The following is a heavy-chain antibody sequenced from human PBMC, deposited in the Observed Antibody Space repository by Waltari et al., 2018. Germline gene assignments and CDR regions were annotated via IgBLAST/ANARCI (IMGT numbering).Heavy chain of an antibody. D-gene: IGHD6-13*01. CDR2: IYYSGST. Sequence: QVQLQESGPGLVKPSETLSLTCPVSGGSISSYYWSWIRQPPWKGLEGIGYIYYSGSTTYNPTLKRRVTISVDTSKNQFSLKLSSVTAADTAVYYCASYLCNRQLVRMGPCGDFDYWGQGTLVTVSS. J-gene: IGHJ4*02. CDR3: ASYLCNRQLVRMGPCGDFDY. CDR1: GGSISSYY. V-gene: IGHV4-59*01.